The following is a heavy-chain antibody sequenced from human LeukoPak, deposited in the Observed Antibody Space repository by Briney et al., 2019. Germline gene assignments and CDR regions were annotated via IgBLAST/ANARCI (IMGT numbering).Heavy chain of an antibody. V-gene: IGHV3-21*01. CDR2: ISSSSSYI. CDR1: GFTFSSYS. D-gene: IGHD6-13*01. CDR3: AREYSSNWYPFDY. J-gene: IGHJ4*02. Sequence: GGPLRLSCEGSGFTFSSYSMNWVRQAPGKGLEWVSSISSSSSYIYYADSVKGRFSISRDNAKNSVYLQMDSLRAEDTAEYYCAREYSSNWYPFDYWGQGILVTVSS.